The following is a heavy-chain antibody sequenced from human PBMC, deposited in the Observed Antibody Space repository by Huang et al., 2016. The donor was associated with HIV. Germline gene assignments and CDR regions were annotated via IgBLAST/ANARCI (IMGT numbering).Heavy chain of an antibody. D-gene: IGHD2-8*01. CDR1: TVTFTAYW. CDR3: VTKASAMDV. V-gene: IGHV3-7*01. J-gene: IGHJ6*02. Sequence: LVESGGGLVQPGGSLRLSCGGSTVTFTAYWLTWVRQPPGQGLEWVASIRQDGSEKFYLDSVKGRFNISIDNGKKLLFLDMTSLKVDDTATYFCVTKASAMDVWGQGTTVIVSS. CDR2: IRQDGSEK.